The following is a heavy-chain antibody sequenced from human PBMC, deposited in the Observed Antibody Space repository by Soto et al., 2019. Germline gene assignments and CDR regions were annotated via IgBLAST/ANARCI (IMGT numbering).Heavy chain of an antibody. CDR1: GFTFSVFA. J-gene: IGHJ3*02. Sequence: EVQLLESGGGLVQPGGSLRLSCAASGFTFSVFAMSWVRQAPGKGLELVSTISGRGENTYYADSVKGRFTISRDNSKNTRNLQMNSRRGEDTAVYYCAKYRVTGYYGVNAVAIWGQGTMVTVAS. CDR2: ISGRGENT. D-gene: IGHD3-9*01. V-gene: IGHV3-23*01. CDR3: AKYRVTGYYGVNAVAI.